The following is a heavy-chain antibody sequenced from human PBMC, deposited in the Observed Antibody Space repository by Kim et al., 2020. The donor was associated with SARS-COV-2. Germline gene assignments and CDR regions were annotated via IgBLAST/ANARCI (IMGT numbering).Heavy chain of an antibody. V-gene: IGHV3-15*01. CDR1: GFIFDNAW. J-gene: IGHJ4*02. D-gene: IGHD4-17*01. CDR3: TTFDFGDGDSRDY. Sequence: GGSLRLSCAASGFIFDNAWMTWVRQAPGRGLEWVGQIKSEDDGGTADFAAPVKGRFTTSRDDLRHMVYLQMNSLKSEDTGVYYCTTFDFGDGDSRDYWGQGTLVTVSS. CDR2: IKSEDDGGTA.